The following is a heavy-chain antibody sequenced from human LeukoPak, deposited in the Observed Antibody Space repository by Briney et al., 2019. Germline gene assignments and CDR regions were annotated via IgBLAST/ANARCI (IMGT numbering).Heavy chain of an antibody. CDR1: LFTFSAYA. J-gene: IGHJ4*02. CDR3: GKHETGYGDSDIDN. V-gene: IGHV3-23*01. CDR2: ISAEADST. D-gene: IGHD4-17*01. Sequence: DGALTLSCEACLFTFSAYAMTWLRQAPAKELEGVSDISAEADSTNYADAVNSRFTISRDSSKHTLYLQISRLRAEDMAVYFCGKHETGYGDSDIDNWGEGTLVTVSS.